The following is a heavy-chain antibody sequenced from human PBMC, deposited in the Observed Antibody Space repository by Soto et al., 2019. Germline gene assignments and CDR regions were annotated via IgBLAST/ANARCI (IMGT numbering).Heavy chain of an antibody. D-gene: IGHD3-22*01. CDR3: AKDIYDSSPGWFDP. CDR1: GFTFSSYG. CDR2: ISYDGSNK. J-gene: IGHJ5*02. Sequence: GGSLRLSCAASGFTFSSYGMHWVRQAPGKGLEWVAVISYDGSNKYYADSVKGRFTISRDNSKNTLYLQMNSLRAEDTAVYYCAKDIYDSSPGWFDPWGQGTLVTVSS. V-gene: IGHV3-30*18.